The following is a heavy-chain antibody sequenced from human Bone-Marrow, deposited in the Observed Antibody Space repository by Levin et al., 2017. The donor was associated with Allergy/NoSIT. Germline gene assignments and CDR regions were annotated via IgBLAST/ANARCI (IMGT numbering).Heavy chain of an antibody. CDR2: ISYDGSNK. V-gene: IGHV3-30*18. Sequence: GESLKISCAASGFTFSSYGMHWVRQAPGKGLEWVAVISYDGSNKYYADSVKGRFTISRDNSKNTLYLQMNSLRAEDTAVYYCAKDLGWFPDAFDIWGQGTMVTVSS. D-gene: IGHD3-10*01. CDR1: GFTFSSYG. CDR3: AKDLGWFPDAFDI. J-gene: IGHJ3*02.